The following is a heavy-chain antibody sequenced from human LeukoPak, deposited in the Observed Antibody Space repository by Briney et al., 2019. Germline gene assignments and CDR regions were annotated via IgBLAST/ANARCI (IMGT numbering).Heavy chain of an antibody. CDR2: IRWVGGRT. V-gene: IGHV3-43*01. J-gene: IGHJ6*04. CDR1: GFTFADYT. Sequence: GGTLRLSCAASGFTFADYTIHWVRQAPGEGLEWVSLIRWVGGRTSSADSMKGRITISRDNSKNSLYLQLNSLRTDATAFYFCARDMVHIEVAGGLGIMDVGGKGTTVSVSS. CDR3: ARDMVHIEVAGGLGIMDV. D-gene: IGHD3/OR15-3a*01.